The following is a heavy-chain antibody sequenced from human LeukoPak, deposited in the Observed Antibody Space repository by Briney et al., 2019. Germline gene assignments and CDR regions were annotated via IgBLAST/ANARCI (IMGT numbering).Heavy chain of an antibody. D-gene: IGHD1-26*01. J-gene: IGHJ4*02. Sequence: GASVKVSCKASGGTFNSYAISWVRQAPGQGLEWMGGIIPIFGTANYAQKFQGRVTITADESTSTAYMELSSLRSEDTAVYYCATGHIVGATSLLDYWGQGTLVTVSS. CDR3: ATGHIVGATSLLDY. CDR2: IIPIFGTA. CDR1: GGTFNSYA. V-gene: IGHV1-69*01.